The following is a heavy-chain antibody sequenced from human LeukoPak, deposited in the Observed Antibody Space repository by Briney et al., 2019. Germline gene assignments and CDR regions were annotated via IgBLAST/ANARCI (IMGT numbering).Heavy chain of an antibody. V-gene: IGHV3-30*19. Sequence: GGSLRLSCAASGFIFSTFGMHWVRQAPGKGLEWVAVISFDGTNKYYADSVKGRFTISRDNSKNTLYLQMNSLRPEDTAVYYCARAPTPMTTVTTLGYWGQGTLVTVSS. CDR1: GFIFSTFG. CDR3: ARAPTPMTTVTTLGY. CDR2: ISFDGTNK. J-gene: IGHJ4*02. D-gene: IGHD4-17*01.